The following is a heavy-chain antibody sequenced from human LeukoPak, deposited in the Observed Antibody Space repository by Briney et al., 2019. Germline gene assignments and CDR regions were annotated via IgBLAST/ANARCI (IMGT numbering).Heavy chain of an antibody. D-gene: IGHD5-12*01. CDR2: ISGSGGST. CDR3: AKSLVAAFGY. Sequence: PGGSLRLSCAASAFTFSSYARGWARQAQGKGRKGVSAISGSGGSTYYADSVKGRFTISRDNSKNTLYLQMNSLRAEDTAVYYCAKSLVAAFGYWGQGTLVTVSA. J-gene: IGHJ4*02. CDR1: AFTFSSYA. V-gene: IGHV3-23*01.